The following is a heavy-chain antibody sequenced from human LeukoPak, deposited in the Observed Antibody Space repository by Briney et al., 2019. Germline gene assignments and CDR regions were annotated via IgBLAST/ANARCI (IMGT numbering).Heavy chain of an antibody. CDR2: IPYDGSNE. V-gene: IGHV3-30-3*01. J-gene: IGHJ4*02. D-gene: IGHD1-1*01. Sequence: GGSLRLSCAASGFTFISYAMNWVRQAPGKGLEWVAVIPYDGSNEYYVDSVKGRFTISRDNSKNILYLQMNSLTAEDTAVYYCARDSLKNTYKYDWFDYWGQGTLVTVSS. CDR1: GFTFISYA. CDR3: ARDSLKNTYKYDWFDY.